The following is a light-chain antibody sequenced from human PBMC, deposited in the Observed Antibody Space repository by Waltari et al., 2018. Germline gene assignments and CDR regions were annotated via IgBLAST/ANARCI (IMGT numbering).Light chain of an antibody. V-gene: IGLV2-14*03. CDR2: DVS. J-gene: IGLJ3*02. CDR1: SRDGGGYNY. CDR3: SSYTSSSTLWV. Sequence: SALTQPAPGSGSPGQSITIHRTGTSRDGGGYNYVPWYQQHPGKAPKLMIYDVSNRPSGVSNRFSGSKSGNTASLTISGLQAEDEADYYCSSYTSSSTLWVFGGGTKLTVL.